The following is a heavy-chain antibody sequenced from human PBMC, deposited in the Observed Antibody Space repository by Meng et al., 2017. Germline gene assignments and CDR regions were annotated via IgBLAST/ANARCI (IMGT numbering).Heavy chain of an antibody. CDR2: ISSSGSTI. Sequence: GESLKISCAASGFTFSSYEMNWVRQAPGKGLEWVSYISSSGSTIYYADSVKGRFTISRDNAKNSLYLQMNSLRAEDTAVYYCARDGPTTVTTGPLYYYGMDVWDQGTTVTVSS. J-gene: IGHJ6*02. V-gene: IGHV3-48*03. CDR3: ARDGPTTVTTGPLYYYGMDV. D-gene: IGHD4-17*01. CDR1: GFTFSSYE.